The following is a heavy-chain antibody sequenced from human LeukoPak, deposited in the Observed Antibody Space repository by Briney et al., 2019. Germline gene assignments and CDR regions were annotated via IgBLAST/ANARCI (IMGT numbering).Heavy chain of an antibody. D-gene: IGHD3-9*01. J-gene: IGHJ4*02. Sequence: GGSLRLSCAASGFTVSSNYMSWVRQAPGKGLEWVSVIYSGGSTYYADSVKGRFTISRDNSKNTLYLQMNSLRAEDTAVYYCARDPYDILTGHYFDYWGQGILVTVSS. CDR3: ARDPYDILTGHYFDY. CDR2: IYSGGST. V-gene: IGHV3-66*01. CDR1: GFTVSSNY.